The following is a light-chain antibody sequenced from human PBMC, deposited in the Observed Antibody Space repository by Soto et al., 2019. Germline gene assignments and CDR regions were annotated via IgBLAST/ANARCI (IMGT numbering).Light chain of an antibody. CDR3: SSYTSSSTLYV. Sequence: QSALTQPASVSGSPGQSITISGTGTSSDVGGYNYVSWYQQHPCKAPKLMIYDVSNRPSGVSNRFSGSKSGNTASLTISGLQAEDEADYYCSSYTSSSTLYVFGTGTKLTVL. CDR1: SSDVGGYNY. J-gene: IGLJ1*01. V-gene: IGLV2-14*01. CDR2: DVS.